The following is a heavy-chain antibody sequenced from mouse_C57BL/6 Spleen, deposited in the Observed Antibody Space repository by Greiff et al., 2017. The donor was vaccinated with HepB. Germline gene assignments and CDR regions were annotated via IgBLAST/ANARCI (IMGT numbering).Heavy chain of an antibody. CDR2: IYPGDGDT. CDR3: ARWDGYYDAMDY. V-gene: IGHV1-80*01. CDR1: GYAFSSYW. D-gene: IGHD2-3*01. J-gene: IGHJ4*01. Sequence: VQLQQSGAELVKPGASVKISCKASGYAFSSYWMNWVKQRPGKGLEWIGQIYPGDGDTNYNGKFKGKATLTADKSSSTAYMQLSSLTSEDSAVYFCARWDGYYDAMDYWGQGTSVTVSS.